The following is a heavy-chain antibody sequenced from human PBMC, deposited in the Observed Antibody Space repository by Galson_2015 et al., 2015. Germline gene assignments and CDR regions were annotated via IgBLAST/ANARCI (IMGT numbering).Heavy chain of an antibody. CDR3: ATWGASGAGYGY. CDR2: ISGSGGST. J-gene: IGHJ4*02. V-gene: IGHV3-23*01. D-gene: IGHD6-25*01. Sequence: SLRLSCAASGFTFSNYAMSWVRQAPGKGLEWVSSISGSGGSTYYADSVKGRFTISRDGASLYLQMTSLRVEDTAMYYCATWGASGAGYGYWGQGTLVTVSS. CDR1: GFTFSNYA.